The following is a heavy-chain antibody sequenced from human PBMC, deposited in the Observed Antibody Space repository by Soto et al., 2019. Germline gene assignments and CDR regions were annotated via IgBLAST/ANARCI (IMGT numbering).Heavy chain of an antibody. D-gene: IGHD6-6*01. CDR3: ARRARPDFYYMDV. V-gene: IGHV3-64*01. J-gene: IGHJ6*03. Sequence: GGSLRLSCAASGFTLSGYAMDWVRQAPGKGLEYVSGISSNGVGTYYANSVQGRFTISRDNSKNTVNLQMGSLRPEDMAVYYCARRARPDFYYMDVWGKGTTVTVAS. CDR1: GFTLSGYA. CDR2: ISSNGVGT.